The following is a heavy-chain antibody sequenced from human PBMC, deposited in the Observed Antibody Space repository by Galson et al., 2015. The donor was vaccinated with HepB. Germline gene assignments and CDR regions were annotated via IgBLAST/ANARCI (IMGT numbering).Heavy chain of an antibody. D-gene: IGHD5-12*01. CDR1: GYTFTSYY. Sequence: SVKVSCKASGYTFTSYYMHWVRQAPGQGLEWMGIINPSGGSTSYAQKFQGRVTMTRDTSTSTVYMELSSLRSEDTAVYYCVRAGSGYGISLVRVYYFDYWGQGTLVTVSS. CDR2: INPSGGST. V-gene: IGHV1-46*01. J-gene: IGHJ4*02. CDR3: VRAGSGYGISLVRVYYFDY.